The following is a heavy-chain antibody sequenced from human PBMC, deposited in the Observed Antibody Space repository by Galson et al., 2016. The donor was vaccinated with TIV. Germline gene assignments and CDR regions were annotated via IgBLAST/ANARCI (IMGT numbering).Heavy chain of an antibody. CDR1: GFTFSTYG. CDR3: AREGIVVAGTIDY. V-gene: IGHV3-33*01. D-gene: IGHD6-19*01. Sequence: SLRLSCAASGFTFSTYGMHWVRQAPGKGLEWVAVIWYDGSNKYYGDSVKGRFTISRDNSKNTLYLQMNSLGAEDTAVYYCAREGIVVAGTIDYWGQGTLVTVSS. CDR2: IWYDGSNK. J-gene: IGHJ4*02.